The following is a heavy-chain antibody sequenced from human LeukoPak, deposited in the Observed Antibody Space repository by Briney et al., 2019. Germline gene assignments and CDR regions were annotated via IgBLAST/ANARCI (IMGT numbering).Heavy chain of an antibody. V-gene: IGHV1-2*02. D-gene: IGHD6-13*01. CDR2: INPNSGGT. Sequence: ASVKVSYKASGYTFTGYYMHWVRQAPGQGLEWMGWINPNSGGTNYAQKFQGRVTMTRDMSTSTVYMELSSLRSEDTAVYYCARGGGIAAPSPGDYWGQGTLVTVSS. J-gene: IGHJ4*02. CDR1: GYTFTGYY. CDR3: ARGGGIAAPSPGDY.